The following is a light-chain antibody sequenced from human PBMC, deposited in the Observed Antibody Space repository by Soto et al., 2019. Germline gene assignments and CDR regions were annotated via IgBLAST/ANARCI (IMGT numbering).Light chain of an antibody. Sequence: EIVMTQSPVTLSVSPGERHTLSCRASQTIRSDLAWYQQKTGQXPXXLISDASTRATSIPARFNGSGSGTEFTLAISSLQSEDVAIYYCHQYNTWPLTFGGGTKVDI. CDR3: HQYNTWPLT. CDR2: DAS. V-gene: IGKV3-15*01. CDR1: QTIRSD. J-gene: IGKJ4*01.